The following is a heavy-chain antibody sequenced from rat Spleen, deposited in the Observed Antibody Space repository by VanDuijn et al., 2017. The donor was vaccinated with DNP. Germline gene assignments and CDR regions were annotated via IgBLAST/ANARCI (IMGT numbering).Heavy chain of an antibody. Sequence: EVQLVESGGGLVQPGGSLKLSCVASGFTFSVYNMAWVRQAPKKGLEWVATISYDGSSNYYGDSVKGRFTISRDNAKSTLYLQMNSLRYEDMATYYCARRYWELFDYWGQGVMVTVSS. CDR2: ISYDGSSN. CDR3: ARRYWELFDY. D-gene: IGHD5-1*01. CDR1: GFTFSVYN. J-gene: IGHJ2*01. V-gene: IGHV5-7*01.